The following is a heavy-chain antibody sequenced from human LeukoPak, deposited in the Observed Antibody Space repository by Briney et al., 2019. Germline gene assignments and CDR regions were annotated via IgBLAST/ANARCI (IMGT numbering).Heavy chain of an antibody. D-gene: IGHD6-19*01. V-gene: IGHV4-34*01. CDR2: INHSGST. CDR1: GGSFSGYY. J-gene: IGHJ4*02. CDR3: ARGHGYSSGWYRGWDDY. Sequence: SETLSLTCAVYGGSFSGYYLSWIRQPPGKGLEWIGEINHSGSTNYNPSLKSRVTISVDTSKNQFSLKLSSVTAADTAVYYCARGHGYSSGWYRGWDDYWGQGTLVTVSS.